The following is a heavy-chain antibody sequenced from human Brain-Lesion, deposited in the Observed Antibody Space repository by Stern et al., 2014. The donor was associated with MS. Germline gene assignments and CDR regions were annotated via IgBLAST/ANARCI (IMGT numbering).Heavy chain of an antibody. D-gene: IGHD2-2*01. CDR3: ARGRVVPGFQYYATDV. CDR1: GGSISSGGYY. Sequence: VQLVQSGPGLVKPSQTLSLSCTVSGGSISSGGYYWSWIRQPAGKGLEWIGRIFNSGSTSYTPSLKSRVPISIDTSKNHFSLRLNPMPAADTAVYYCARGRVVPGFQYYATDVWGQGTTVIVSS. J-gene: IGHJ6*02. CDR2: IFNSGST. V-gene: IGHV4-61*02.